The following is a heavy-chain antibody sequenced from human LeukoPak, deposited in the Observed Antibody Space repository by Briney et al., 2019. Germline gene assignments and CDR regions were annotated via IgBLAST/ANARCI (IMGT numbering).Heavy chain of an antibody. CDR2: IKSKTDGGTT. CDR1: GFTFSNAW. CDR3: TTDKYERGYSYGFDY. V-gene: IGHV3-15*01. Sequence: PGGSLRLSCAASGFTFSNAWMSWVRQAPGKGLEWVGRIKSKTDGGTTDYAAPVKGRFTISRDDSKNTLYLQMNGLKTEDTAVYYCTTDKYERGYSYGFDYWGQGTLVTVSS. D-gene: IGHD5-18*01. J-gene: IGHJ4*02.